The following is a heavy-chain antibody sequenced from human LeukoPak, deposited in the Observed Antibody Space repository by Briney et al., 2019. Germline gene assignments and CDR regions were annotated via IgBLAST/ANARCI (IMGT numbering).Heavy chain of an antibody. J-gene: IGHJ5*02. V-gene: IGHV3-21*01. CDR1: GFTFSSYS. D-gene: IGHD6-13*01. CDR2: ISSSSSYI. CDR3: ARSLGRQQLGNWFDP. Sequence: GGSLRLSCAASGFTFSSYSMNWVRQAPGKGLEWVSSISSSSSYIYYADSVKGRFTISRDNAKNSLYLQMNSLRAEDTAVYYCARSLGRQQLGNWFDPWGQGTLITVSS.